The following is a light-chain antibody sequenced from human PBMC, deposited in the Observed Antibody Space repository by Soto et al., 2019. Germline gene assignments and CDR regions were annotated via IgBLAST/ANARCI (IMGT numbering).Light chain of an antibody. CDR3: CSYAGSYSYV. J-gene: IGLJ1*01. V-gene: IGLV2-11*01. CDR1: SYDVGDYKY. CDR2: DIS. Sequence: QSALTQPRSVSGSPGQSVTISCTGTSYDVGDYKYVSWYRQHPGKAPKLMIYDISERPSGVPDRFSGSKSGNTASLTISGLQAEDEADYYCCSYAGSYSYVFGTGTKLTVI.